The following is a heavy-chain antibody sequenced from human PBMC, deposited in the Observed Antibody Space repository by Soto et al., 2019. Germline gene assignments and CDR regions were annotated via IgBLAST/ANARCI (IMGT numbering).Heavy chain of an antibody. CDR3: GRDQDAFDI. Sequence: PGGSLRLSCAASGFTFSSYAMHWVRQAPGKGLEWVAVISYDGSNKYYADSVKGRFTISRDNSKNTLYLQMNSLRAEDTAVYYWGRDQDAFDIWGQGTMVTVSS. CDR1: GFTFSSYA. V-gene: IGHV3-30-3*01. CDR2: ISYDGSNK. J-gene: IGHJ3*02.